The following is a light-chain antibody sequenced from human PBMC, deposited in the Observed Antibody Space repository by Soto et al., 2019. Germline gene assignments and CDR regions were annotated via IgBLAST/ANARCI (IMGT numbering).Light chain of an antibody. CDR2: DIS. V-gene: IGKV3-11*01. J-gene: IGKJ2*02. Sequence: EIVLTQSPVTLSLAAGERATLSCRASQSVPNYLAWYQQKPGQAPRLVIYDISHRATGIPARFSGSGSGTEFTLTISNLEPEDAAVYYCHQRNSWPRSTFGQGTKLEIK. CDR3: HQRNSWPRST. CDR1: QSVPNY.